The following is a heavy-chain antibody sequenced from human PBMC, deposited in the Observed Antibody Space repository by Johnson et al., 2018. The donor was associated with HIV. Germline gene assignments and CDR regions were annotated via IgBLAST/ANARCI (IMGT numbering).Heavy chain of an antibody. CDR2: ISYSASSM. CDR1: GFTFSDYY. J-gene: IGHJ3*02. D-gene: IGHD3-22*01. V-gene: IGHV3-11*04. Sequence: QVQLVESGGGLVKPGGSLRLSCAASGFTFSDYYMSWIRQAPGKGLEWVSYISYSASSMFYADSLQGRFTISRDNAKNSLYLQMNYLRVEDTAVYYCVRRFYDSSAFDIWGQGTLVTVSS. CDR3: VRRFYDSSAFDI.